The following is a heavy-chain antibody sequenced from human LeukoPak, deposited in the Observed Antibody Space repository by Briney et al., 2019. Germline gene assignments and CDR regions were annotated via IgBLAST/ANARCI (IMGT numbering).Heavy chain of an antibody. V-gene: IGHV3-48*04. J-gene: IGHJ3*02. CDR3: ARDGWGHDAFDI. D-gene: IGHD6-19*01. CDR1: GFTFSSYS. Sequence: GGSLRLSCAASGFTFSSYSMNWVRQAPGKGLEWVSYISSASGSIYYADSVKGRFTISRDNAKNSLFLQMNSLRAEDTAVYYCARDGWGHDAFDIWGQGTMVTVSS. CDR2: ISSASGSI.